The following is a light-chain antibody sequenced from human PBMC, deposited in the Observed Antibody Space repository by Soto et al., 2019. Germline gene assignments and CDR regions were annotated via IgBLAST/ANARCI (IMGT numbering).Light chain of an antibody. CDR3: MQDVQTPGT. Sequence: DIVMTQSPLSLPVTPGEPASISCRSSQSLLHSNGYNYLDWYLQKPGQSPQLLIYLGSNRASGVPARFSGSGSGTDFTLKISRVEAEDVGVYYCMQDVQTPGTFGQGTKVEIK. J-gene: IGKJ1*01. V-gene: IGKV2-28*01. CDR2: LGS. CDR1: QSLLHSNGYNY.